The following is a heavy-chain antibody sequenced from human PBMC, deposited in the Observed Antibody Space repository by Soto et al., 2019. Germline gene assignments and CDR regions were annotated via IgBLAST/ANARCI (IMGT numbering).Heavy chain of an antibody. CDR2: IGAYNGNT. J-gene: IGHJ6*02. V-gene: IGHV1-18*04. CDR1: GYTFTSYG. CDR3: ARCYGIAVVHYYYGMDV. D-gene: IGHD6-19*01. Sequence: QVQLVQSGAEVKKPGASVKVSCKASGYTFTSYGISWVRQAPGQGLEWMGWIGAYNGNTNYAQKLQGRVTMTTDTSTSTAYMELRSLRSDDTAVYYCARCYGIAVVHYYYGMDVWGQGTTVTVSS.